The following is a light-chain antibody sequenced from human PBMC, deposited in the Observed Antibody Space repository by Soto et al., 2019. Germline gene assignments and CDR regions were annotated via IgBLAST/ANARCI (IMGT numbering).Light chain of an antibody. Sequence: QSALTQPASVSGSPGQSVTIPCTGSSGDVGGYNLVSWYQQHPGKAPKLMIYEVTERPSGVSNRFSGSKSGNTASLTISGLQPYDEADYYCCSYAGNSEVFGTGTKLTVL. CDR1: SGDVGGYNL. CDR3: CSYAGNSEV. V-gene: IGLV2-23*02. J-gene: IGLJ1*01. CDR2: EVT.